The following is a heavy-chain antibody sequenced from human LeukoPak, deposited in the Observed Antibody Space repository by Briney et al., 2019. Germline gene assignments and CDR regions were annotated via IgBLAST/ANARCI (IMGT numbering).Heavy chain of an antibody. Sequence: PSETLSLTCAVYGGSFSGYYWSWIRQPPGKGPEWIGEINHSGSTNYNPSLKSRVTISVDTSKNQFSLKLSSVTAADTAVYYCARGVRTTSDYWGQGTLVAVSS. V-gene: IGHV4-34*01. CDR2: INHSGST. CDR1: GGSFSGYY. CDR3: ARGVRTTSDY. J-gene: IGHJ4*02. D-gene: IGHD4-11*01.